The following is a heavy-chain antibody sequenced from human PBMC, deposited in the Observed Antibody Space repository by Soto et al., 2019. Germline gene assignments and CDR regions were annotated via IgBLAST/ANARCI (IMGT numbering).Heavy chain of an antibody. CDR2: ISGSGGST. J-gene: IGHJ5*02. V-gene: IGHV3-23*01. CDR1: GFTFSSYA. D-gene: IGHD2-21*02. Sequence: GGSLRLSCAASGFTFSSYAMSWVRQAPGKGLEWVSAISGSGGSTYYADSVKGRFTISRDNSKNTLYLQMNSLRAEDTAVYYCAKDQTAVVTAIRSDPWGQGTLVTVSS. CDR3: AKDQTAVVTAIRSDP.